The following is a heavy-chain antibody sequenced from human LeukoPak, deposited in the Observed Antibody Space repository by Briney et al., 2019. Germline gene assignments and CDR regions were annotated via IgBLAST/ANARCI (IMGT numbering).Heavy chain of an antibody. Sequence: SETLSLTCAVYGGSFSGYYWSWIRQPPGKGLEWNGEINHSGGTNYNPSLKSRVTISVDTSKNQFSLKLSSVTAADTAVYYCARHYYYYYMDVWGKGTTVTVSS. V-gene: IGHV4-34*01. CDR2: INHSGGT. CDR1: GGSFSGYY. J-gene: IGHJ6*03. CDR3: ARHYYYYYMDV.